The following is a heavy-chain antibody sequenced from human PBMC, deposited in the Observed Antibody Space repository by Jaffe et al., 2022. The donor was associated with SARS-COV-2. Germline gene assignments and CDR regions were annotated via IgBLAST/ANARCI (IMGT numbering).Heavy chain of an antibody. CDR1: GFTFSSYA. D-gene: IGHD3-22*01. Sequence: EVQLLESGGGLVQPGGSLRLSCAASGFTFSSYAMSWVRQAPGKGLEWVSAISGSGGSTYYADSVKGRFTISRDNSKNTLYLQMNSLRAEDTAVYYCAKDLFGGTMIVVVNFFDYWGQGTLVTVSS. J-gene: IGHJ4*02. CDR3: AKDLFGGTMIVVVNFFDY. CDR2: ISGSGGST. V-gene: IGHV3-23*01.